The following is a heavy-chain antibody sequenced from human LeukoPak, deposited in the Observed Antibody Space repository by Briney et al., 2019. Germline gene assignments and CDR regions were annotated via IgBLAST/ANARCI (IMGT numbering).Heavy chain of an antibody. CDR1: GFTFSSYW. CDR2: IKSKTGGGTT. V-gene: IGHV3-15*01. Sequence: PGGSLRLSCAASGFTFSSYWMTWVRQAPGKGLEWVGRIKSKTGGGTTDYAAPVKGRFTISRDDSKNTLYLQMNSLKTEDTAVYYCTTLLWFGELLVFDPWGQETLVTVSS. CDR3: TTLLWFGELLVFDP. J-gene: IGHJ5*02. D-gene: IGHD3-10*01.